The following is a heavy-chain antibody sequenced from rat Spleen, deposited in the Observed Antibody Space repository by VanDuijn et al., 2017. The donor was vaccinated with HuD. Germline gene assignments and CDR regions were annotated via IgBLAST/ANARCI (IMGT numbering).Heavy chain of an antibody. CDR3: AVAGYGY. CDR2: ISYDGSST. CDR1: GFTFSDYN. Sequence: EVQLVESGGGLVQPGRSLKLSCAASGFTFSDYNMAWVRQAPKKGLEWVATISYDGSSTYYPDSVRGRFTISRDNAENTAYLQMNSLWSEDTATYYCAVAGYGYWGQGVVVTVSS. J-gene: IGHJ2*01. D-gene: IGHD4-3*01. V-gene: IGHV5-7*01.